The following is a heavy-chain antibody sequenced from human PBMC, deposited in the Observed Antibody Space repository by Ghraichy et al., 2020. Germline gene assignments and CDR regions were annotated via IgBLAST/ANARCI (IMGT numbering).Heavy chain of an antibody. Sequence: SETLSLTCTVSGGSINSFYWSWIRQPPGKGLEWIGYIYYSGSTTYNPSLRSRVTISVDTSKNQFSLKLSSVTAADTAVYYCARATQQWLVDYFVYWGQGTLVTVSS. CDR1: GGSINSFY. CDR2: IYYSGST. CDR3: ARATQQWLVDYFVY. J-gene: IGHJ4*02. V-gene: IGHV4-59*01. D-gene: IGHD6-19*01.